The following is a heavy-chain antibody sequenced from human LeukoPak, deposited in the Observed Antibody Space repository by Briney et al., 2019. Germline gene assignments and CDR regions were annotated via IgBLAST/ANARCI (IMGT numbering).Heavy chain of an antibody. CDR1: GYTFTSYA. D-gene: IGHD2-15*01. V-gene: IGHV7-4-1*02. CDR3: ARRDHCSGGSCPDY. Sequence: ASVKVSCKAFGYTFTSYAMNWVRQAPGQGLEWMGWINTNTGNPTYAQGFTGRFVFSLDTSVSTAYLQISSLKAEDTAVYYCARRDHCSGGSCPDYWGQGTLVTVSS. CDR2: INTNTGNP. J-gene: IGHJ4*02.